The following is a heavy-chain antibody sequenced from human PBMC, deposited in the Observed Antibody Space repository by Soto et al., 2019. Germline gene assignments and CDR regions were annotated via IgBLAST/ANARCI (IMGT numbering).Heavy chain of an antibody. CDR1: GGSISSGGYS. V-gene: IGHV4-30-2*01. J-gene: IGHJ4*02. D-gene: IGHD1-26*01. CDR3: AAGGGPPLYY. Sequence: QLQLQESGSGLVKPSQTLSLTCAVSGGSISSGGYSWSWIRQPPGKGLEWIGYIYHSGSTYYNPSLKSRVTTSVARAKNQFSLKLSSVTAADTAVYYCAAGGGPPLYYWGQGTLVTVSS. CDR2: IYHSGST.